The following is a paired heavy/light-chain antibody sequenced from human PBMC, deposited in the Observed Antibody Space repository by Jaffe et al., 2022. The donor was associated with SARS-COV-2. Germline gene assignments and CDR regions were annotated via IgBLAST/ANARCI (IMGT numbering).Heavy chain of an antibody. CDR3: ARPGATVYQYYQSGMDV. D-gene: IGHD1-26*01. CDR2: IWYDGSNE. J-gene: IGHJ6*02. Sequence: QVQLVEAGGGVVQPGRSLRLSCVASGFTLSTYGMHWVRQTPGKGLEWVAFIWYDGSNEYYADSVKGRFTISRDNSKNTLYLQMNSLRAEDTAVYYCARPGATVYQYYQSGMDVWGQGTTVTVSS. CDR1: GFTLSTYG. V-gene: IGHV3-33*01.
Light chain of an antibody. J-gene: IGLJ3*02. Sequence: QSALTQPRSVSGSPGQSVIISCTGPSSDVSGFNFVSWYLQHPGKAPQLIISDVSERPSGVPERFSGSKSGNTASLTVSGLQAEDEADYYCCTYAGNSWVFGGGTKVTVL. CDR2: DVS. V-gene: IGLV2-11*01. CDR1: SSDVSGFNF. CDR3: CTYAGNSWV.